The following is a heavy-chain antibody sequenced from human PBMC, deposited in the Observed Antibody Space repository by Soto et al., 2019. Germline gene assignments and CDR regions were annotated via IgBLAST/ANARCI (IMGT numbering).Heavy chain of an antibody. D-gene: IGHD6-13*01. CDR2: IYHSGST. Sequence: SETLSLTCAASGGSISSSNLWSWVRQPPGKGLEWIGEIYHSGSTNYNPSLKSRVTISVDKSKNQFSLKLSSVTAADTAVYYCARVYGYSSSWYSRAYFQHWGQGTLVTVYS. CDR1: GGSISSSNL. J-gene: IGHJ1*01. V-gene: IGHV4-4*02. CDR3: ARVYGYSSSWYSRAYFQH.